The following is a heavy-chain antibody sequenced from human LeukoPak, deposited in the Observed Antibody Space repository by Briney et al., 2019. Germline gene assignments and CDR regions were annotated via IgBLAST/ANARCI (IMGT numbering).Heavy chain of an antibody. Sequence: SVKVSCKASGGTFSSYAISWVRQAPGQGLEWMGRIIPIFGIANYAQKFQGRVTITADKPTSTAYMELSSLRSEDTAVYYCARDNPDYSPWDYYYYGMDVWGQGTTVTVSS. D-gene: IGHD2-15*01. J-gene: IGHJ6*02. CDR1: GGTFSSYA. CDR2: IIPIFGIA. V-gene: IGHV1-69*04. CDR3: ARDNPDYSPWDYYYYGMDV.